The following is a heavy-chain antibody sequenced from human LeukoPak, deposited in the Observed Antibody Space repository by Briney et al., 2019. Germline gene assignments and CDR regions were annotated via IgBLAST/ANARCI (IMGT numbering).Heavy chain of an antibody. CDR1: GESLNSYY. CDR2: IYESGTT. CDR3: ARGAWATRLAS. D-gene: IGHD2-15*01. V-gene: IGHV4-34*01. Sequence: PSETLSLTCAVYGESLNSYYWSWVRQPPGEGLEWIGEIYESGTTKYSPSLKSRVAISMVPSKQQFSLILSSVTAADTAVYYCARGAWATRLASWGLGTPVIVSS. J-gene: IGHJ4*02.